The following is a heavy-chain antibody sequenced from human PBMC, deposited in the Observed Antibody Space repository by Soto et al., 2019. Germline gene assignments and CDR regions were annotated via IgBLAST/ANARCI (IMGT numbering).Heavy chain of an antibody. CDR1: SGSFSGYY. D-gene: IGHD6-6*01. CDR2: ISQSGNT. CDR3: ARAPKVSGSSQTRPGF. Sequence: TLSLTCSIYSGSFSGYYCSWIRQPPGNGLEWIGEISQSGNTNYSPSLKSRVSISIDTSKKQFSLNLASVSAADTAVYYCARAPKVSGSSQTRPGFWGQGTLVTVSS. J-gene: IGHJ4*02. V-gene: IGHV4-34*01.